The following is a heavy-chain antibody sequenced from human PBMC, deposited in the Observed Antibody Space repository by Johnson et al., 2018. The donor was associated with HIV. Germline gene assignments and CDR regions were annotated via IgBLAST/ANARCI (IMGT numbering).Heavy chain of an antibody. Sequence: VQLVESGGGLVQPGRSLRLSCAASGFTFDDYAMHWVRQAPGKGLEWVSGISWNSGSIGYADSVKGRFTISRDNAKNSLYLQMNSLRAEDTAVFYCAKGPLYDFWSGEAFDIWGQGTMVTVSS. CDR2: ISWNSGSI. J-gene: IGHJ3*02. D-gene: IGHD3-3*01. CDR1: GFTFDDYA. V-gene: IGHV3-9*01. CDR3: AKGPLYDFWSGEAFDI.